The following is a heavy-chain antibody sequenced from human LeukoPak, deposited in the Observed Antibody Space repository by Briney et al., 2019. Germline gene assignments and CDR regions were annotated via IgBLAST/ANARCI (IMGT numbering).Heavy chain of an antibody. J-gene: IGHJ4*02. Sequence: ASVKVSCKASGGTFSSYAISWVRQAPGQGLEWMGGIIPIFGTANYAQKFQGRVTITTDESTSTAYMELSSLRSEDTAVYYCARAHAAAAGLDFDYWGQGTLVTVSS. D-gene: IGHD6-13*01. V-gene: IGHV1-69*05. CDR3: ARAHAAAAGLDFDY. CDR1: GGTFSSYA. CDR2: IIPIFGTA.